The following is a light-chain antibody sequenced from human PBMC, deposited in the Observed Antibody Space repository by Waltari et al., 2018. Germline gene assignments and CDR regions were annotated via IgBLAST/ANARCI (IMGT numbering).Light chain of an antibody. CDR1: QSLVHSDGNTY. CDR3: MQGKHWPYT. J-gene: IGKJ2*01. CDR2: KVS. V-gene: IGKV2-30*02. Sequence: DFVLTHSPLSLPVTLGQPASISCTSSQSLVHSDGNTYLQWYQQRPGQSPRRLIYKVSYRDSGVPERFSGSGSGTDFTLKISRVESEDVGVYYCMQGKHWPYTFGQGTKLDIK.